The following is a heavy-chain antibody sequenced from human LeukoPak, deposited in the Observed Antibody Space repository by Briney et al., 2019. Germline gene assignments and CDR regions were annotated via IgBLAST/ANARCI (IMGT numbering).Heavy chain of an antibody. V-gene: IGHV3-7*05. J-gene: IGHJ4*02. CDR2: INQDGSEK. CDR3: ARWAY. CDR1: GFTFSNAW. Sequence: GGSLRLSCATSGFTFSNAWMYWVRQAPGKGLECVATINQDGSEKEYLDSVNGRFTISRDNAKNSVYLQMDSLRAEDTAVYYCARWAYWGPGTLVSVSS.